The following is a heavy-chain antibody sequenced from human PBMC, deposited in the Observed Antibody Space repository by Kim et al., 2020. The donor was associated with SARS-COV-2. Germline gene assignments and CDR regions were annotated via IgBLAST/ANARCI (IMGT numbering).Heavy chain of an antibody. Sequence: GGSLRLSCAASGFTFDDYAMHWVRQAPGKGLEWVSGISWNSGSIGYADSVKGRFTISRDNAKNSLYLQMNSLRAEDTALYYCAKDLHAEMGSSPSGWGQGTLVTVSS. D-gene: IGHD6-6*01. V-gene: IGHV3-9*01. CDR2: ISWNSGSI. J-gene: IGHJ4*02. CDR1: GFTFDDYA. CDR3: AKDLHAEMGSSPSG.